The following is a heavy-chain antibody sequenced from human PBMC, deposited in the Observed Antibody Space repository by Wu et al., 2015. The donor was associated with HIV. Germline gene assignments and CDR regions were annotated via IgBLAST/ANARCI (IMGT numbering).Heavy chain of an antibody. J-gene: IGHJ5*02. Sequence: QVQLVQSGPEVKKPGASVKLSCRASGHSFSGYFLQWIRQAPGQGPEWMGWINPSNGGTTYALKFRGRVTMTMDTSINTVYMELSWLRSDDTAVYYCARNGLTTSRNGNWFDPWGQGTLLTVSS. CDR3: ARNGLTTSRNGNWFDP. D-gene: IGHD3-3*01. V-gene: IGHV1-2*02. CDR1: GHSFSGYF. CDR2: INPSNGGT.